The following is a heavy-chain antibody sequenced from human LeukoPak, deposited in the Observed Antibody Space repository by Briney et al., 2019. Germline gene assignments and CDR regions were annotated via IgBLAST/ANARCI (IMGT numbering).Heavy chain of an antibody. J-gene: IGHJ6*02. D-gene: IGHD4-17*01. V-gene: IGHV1-8*01. Sequence: ASVKVSCKASGYTFTSYDINWARQATGQGLEWMGWMNPNSGNTGYAQKFQGRVTMTRNTSISTAYMELSSLRSEDTAVYYCARAPYYGDYYYGMDVWGQGTAVTVSS. CDR3: ARAPYYGDYYYGMDV. CDR1: GYTFTSYD. CDR2: MNPNSGNT.